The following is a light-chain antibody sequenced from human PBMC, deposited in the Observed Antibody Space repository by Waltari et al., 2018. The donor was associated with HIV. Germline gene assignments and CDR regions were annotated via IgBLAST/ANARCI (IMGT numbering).Light chain of an antibody. Sequence: EIVLTQSPGTLSLSPGERATLSCRASQSVSSNYLAWYQQKPGQAPRLLIYGASNRATGIPDRFSGSGYGTEFTLTISRLEPEEFAVYYCQQYGSSPPYTFGQGTKLEIK. V-gene: IGKV3-20*01. CDR2: GAS. J-gene: IGKJ2*01. CDR1: QSVSSNY. CDR3: QQYGSSPPYT.